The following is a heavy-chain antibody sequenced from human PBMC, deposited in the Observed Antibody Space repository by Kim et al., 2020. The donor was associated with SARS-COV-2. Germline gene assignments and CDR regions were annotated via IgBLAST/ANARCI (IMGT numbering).Heavy chain of an antibody. D-gene: IGHD3-10*01. J-gene: IGHJ6*02. CDR1: GFTFSSYG. CDR2: ISYDGSNK. CDR3: AKESGSGSYYAWTYYYYGMDL. V-gene: IGHV3-30*18. Sequence: GRSLRLSCAASGFTFSSYGMHWVRQAPGKGLEWVAVISYDGSNKYYADSVKGRFTISRDNSKNTLYLQMNSLRAEDTAVYYCAKESGSGSYYAWTYYYYGMDLWGQGTTVTVSS.